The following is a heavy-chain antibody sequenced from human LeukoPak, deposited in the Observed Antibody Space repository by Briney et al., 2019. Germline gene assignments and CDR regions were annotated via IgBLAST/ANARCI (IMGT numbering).Heavy chain of an antibody. J-gene: IGHJ4*02. CDR1: GFTFSFYS. Sequence: GGSLRLSCAVSGFTFSFYSMNWVRQAPGKGLEWVSAVSGSGGSIYYADSVKGRFTMSRDNSKNTLYLQMNSLRAEDTAVYYCAKDGPYSSSWYPDYWGQGTLVTASS. CDR2: VSGSGGSI. V-gene: IGHV3-23*01. CDR3: AKDGPYSSSWYPDY. D-gene: IGHD6-13*01.